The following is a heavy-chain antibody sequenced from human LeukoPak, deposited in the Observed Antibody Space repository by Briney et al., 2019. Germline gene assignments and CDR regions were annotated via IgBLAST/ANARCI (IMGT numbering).Heavy chain of an antibody. D-gene: IGHD3-10*01. J-gene: IGHJ6*02. Sequence: SETLSLTCTVSGGSISSGSYYWSWIRQPAGKGLEWIGRIYTSGSTNYNPSLKSRVTISVDTSKNQFSLKLSSVTAADTAVYYCVRGGNLTPYYYYYYGMDVWGQGTTVTVSS. CDR3: VRGGNLTPYYYYYYGMDV. V-gene: IGHV4-61*02. CDR1: GGSISSGSYY. CDR2: IYTSGST.